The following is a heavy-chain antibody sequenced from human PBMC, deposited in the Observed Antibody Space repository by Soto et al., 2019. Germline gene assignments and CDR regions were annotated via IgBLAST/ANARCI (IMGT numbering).Heavy chain of an antibody. D-gene: IGHD5-12*01. J-gene: IGHJ6*02. CDR2: ISGDGGST. Sequence: GESLKISCAASGFTFDDYAMHWVRQAPGKGLEWVSLISGDGGSTYYADSVKGRFTISRDNSKNSLYLQMNSLRTEDTALYYCAKDYSGYDYYYYYGMDVWGQGTTVTVSS. CDR3: AKDYSGYDYYYYYGMDV. CDR1: GFTFDDYA. V-gene: IGHV3-43*02.